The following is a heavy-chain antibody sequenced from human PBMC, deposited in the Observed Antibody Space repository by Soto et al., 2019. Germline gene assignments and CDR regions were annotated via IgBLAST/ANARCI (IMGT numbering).Heavy chain of an antibody. CDR2: INHSXST. V-gene: IGHV4-34*01. CDR3: ARTGRDGYNFH. J-gene: IGHJ4*02. CDR1: SGSFSGYY. D-gene: IGHD5-12*01. Sequence: XXTLSLTCAVYSGSFSGYYWSWIRQPPGKGMEWIGXINHSXSTNYKQSLKXXVTISVDTXKNQLSLKLSSVNDADKDVYYCARTGRDGYNFHWGKGTLVTVYS.